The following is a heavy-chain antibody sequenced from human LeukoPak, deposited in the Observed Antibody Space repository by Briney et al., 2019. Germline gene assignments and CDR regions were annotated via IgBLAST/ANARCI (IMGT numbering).Heavy chain of an antibody. D-gene: IGHD3-10*01. V-gene: IGHV3-21*01. CDR2: ISSSSSYI. CDR1: GFTFSSYS. Sequence: GSLRLSCAASGFTFSSYSMNWVRQAPGKGLEWVSSISSSSSYIYYADSVKGRFTISRDDAKNSLYLQMNSLRAEDTAVYYCARELNSDYYGSGSFDYWGQGTLVTVSS. J-gene: IGHJ4*02. CDR3: ARELNSDYYGSGSFDY.